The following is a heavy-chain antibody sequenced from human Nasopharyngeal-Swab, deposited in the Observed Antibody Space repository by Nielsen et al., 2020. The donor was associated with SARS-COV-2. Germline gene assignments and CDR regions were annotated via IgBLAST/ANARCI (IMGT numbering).Heavy chain of an antibody. CDR2: IRSKGNNYAT. V-gene: IGHV3-73*01. CDR3: TRCGGGCYSGRDY. CDR1: GFTFSDSA. Sequence: GESLNISCAASGFTFSDSAIHGVRQASGEGLGWVARIRSKGNNYATAYSASVKGRFIIFRDDPTNTAYLQMNSLKTEDTAMYYCTRCGGGCYSGRDYWGQGTLVTVSS. D-gene: IGHD2-15*01. J-gene: IGHJ4*02.